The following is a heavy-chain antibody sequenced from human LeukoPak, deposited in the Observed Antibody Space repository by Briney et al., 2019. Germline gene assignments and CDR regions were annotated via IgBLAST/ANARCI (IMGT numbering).Heavy chain of an antibody. J-gene: IGHJ4*02. Sequence: GRSLRLSCAASGFTFSSYGMHWVRQAPGKGLEWVSSIRGSGGSTYYADSVKGRFTISRDNSKNTLYLQMNSLRAEDTAVYYCARPQTYYYDSSGYYSFDHWGQGTLATVSS. CDR1: GFTFSSYG. V-gene: IGHV3-23*01. D-gene: IGHD3-22*01. CDR2: IRGSGGST. CDR3: ARPQTYYYDSSGYYSFDH.